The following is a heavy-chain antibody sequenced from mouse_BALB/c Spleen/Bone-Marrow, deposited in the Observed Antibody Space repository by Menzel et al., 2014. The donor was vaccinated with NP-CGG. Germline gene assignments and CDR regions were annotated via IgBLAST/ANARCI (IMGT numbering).Heavy chain of an antibody. V-gene: IGHV1-77*01. CDR3: ARAASLDY. Sequence: VQGVESGAELARPGASVKLSCKASGYTFTDYYVSWVKQRTGQGLEWIGEIYPGSGNTYYNEKFKGKATLTADRSSSTAYMQLSSLTSEDSAVYFCARAASLDYWGQGTSDTVSS. CDR1: GYTFTDYY. CDR2: IYPGSGNT. J-gene: IGHJ4*01.